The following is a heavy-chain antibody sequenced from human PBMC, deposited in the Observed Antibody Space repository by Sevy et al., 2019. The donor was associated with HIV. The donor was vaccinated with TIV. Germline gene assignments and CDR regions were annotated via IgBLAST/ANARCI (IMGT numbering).Heavy chain of an antibody. CDR3: AREWMGEYYYYGMDV. V-gene: IGHV3-74*01. CDR1: GFTFSSYW. CDR2: INSDGSST. J-gene: IGHJ6*02. D-gene: IGHD1-26*01. Sequence: GGSLRLSCAASGFTFSSYWMHWVRQAPGKGLVWVSRINSDGSSTSYADSVKGRFTISIDNAKNTLYLQMNSLRAEDTAVYYCAREWMGEYYYYGMDVWGQGTTVTVSS.